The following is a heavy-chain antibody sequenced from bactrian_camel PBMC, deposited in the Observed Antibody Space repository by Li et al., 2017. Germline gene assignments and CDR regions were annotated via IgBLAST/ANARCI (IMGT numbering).Heavy chain of an antibody. CDR2: IDSDGVT. CDR3: AFAPRVEYDAYAY. D-gene: IGHD1*01. Sequence: HVQLVESGGGSVQAGGHLRLSCTASGAIYSNTGDLYCMGWYRQAPGKEREGVAVIDSDGVTTYADSVKGRFTISKGNGKSTLYLQMNTLKPEDMAVYYCAFAPRVEYDAYAYWGQGTQVTVS. J-gene: IGHJ4*01. CDR1: GAIYSNTGDLYC. V-gene: IGHV3S53*01.